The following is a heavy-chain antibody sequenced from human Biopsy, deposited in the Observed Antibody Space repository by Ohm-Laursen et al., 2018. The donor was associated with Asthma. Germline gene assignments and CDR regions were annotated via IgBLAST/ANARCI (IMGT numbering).Heavy chain of an antibody. Sequence: SGTLSLTCTVSGGSISSDYWGWLRQSPGKGLEWIVYIHNSGNTNYNSSLHCRVTISLDTSKNHFPLSLIFVSAADTAVYFCARGQGRGIQLWSLEPWGKGILVTVSS. CDR3: ARGQGRGIQLWSLEP. D-gene: IGHD5-18*01. CDR2: IHNSGNT. J-gene: IGHJ5*02. V-gene: IGHV4-4*08. CDR1: GGSISSDY.